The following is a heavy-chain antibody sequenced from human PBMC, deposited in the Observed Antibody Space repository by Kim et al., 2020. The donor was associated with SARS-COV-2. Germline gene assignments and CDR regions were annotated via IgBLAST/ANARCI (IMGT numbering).Heavy chain of an antibody. CDR3: ASGGWDWLSTPRRASDAFDI. V-gene: IGHV1-3*01. CDR1: GYTFTSYA. D-gene: IGHD3-9*01. Sequence: ASVKVSCKASGYTFTSYAMHWVRQAPGQRLEWMGWINAGNGNTKYSQKFQGRVTITRDTSASTAYMELSSRRSEDTAVYYCASGGWDWLSTPRRASDAFDIWGQGTMVTDS. CDR2: INAGNGNT. J-gene: IGHJ3*02.